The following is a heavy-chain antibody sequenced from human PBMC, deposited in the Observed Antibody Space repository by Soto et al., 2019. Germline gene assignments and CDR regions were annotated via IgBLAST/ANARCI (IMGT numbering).Heavy chain of an antibody. V-gene: IGHV1-69*01. CDR1: GGTFSSYA. J-gene: IGHJ4*02. CDR3: ARALAWFPTTNPHDY. CDR2: IIPIFGTA. D-gene: IGHD3-3*01. Sequence: QVQLVQSGAEVKKPGSSVKVYCKASGGTFSSYAISWVRQAPGQGLEWMGGIIPIFGTANYAQKFQGRVTITADESTSTAYMELSSLRSEDTAVYYCARALAWFPTTNPHDYWGQGTLVTVSS.